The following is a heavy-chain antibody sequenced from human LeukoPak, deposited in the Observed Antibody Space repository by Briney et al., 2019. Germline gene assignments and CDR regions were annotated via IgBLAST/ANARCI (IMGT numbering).Heavy chain of an antibody. CDR2: IYYSGST. Sequence: PSETLSLTCTVSGGSISSHYWSWIRQPPGKGPEWIGYIYYSGSTNYNPSLKSRVTISVDTSKNQFSLKLSSVTAADTAVYYCASGPAEPELTRDWGQGTLVTVSS. J-gene: IGHJ4*02. V-gene: IGHV4-59*11. CDR3: ASGPAEPELTRD. CDR1: GGSISSHY. D-gene: IGHD1-14*01.